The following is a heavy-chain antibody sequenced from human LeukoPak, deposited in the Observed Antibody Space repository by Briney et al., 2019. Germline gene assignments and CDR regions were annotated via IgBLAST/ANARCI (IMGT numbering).Heavy chain of an antibody. J-gene: IGHJ4*02. CDR3: ARAGSHWHYVY. D-gene: IGHD3-10*01. CDR2: IKQDGSER. V-gene: IGHV3-7*01. Sequence: GGSLRLSCAASGFTFSGFSMSWVRQSPTKGLEWVANIKQDGSERYYVDSVKGRFTISRDNAKNSLSLQINNLRVDDTAVYYCARAGSHWHYVYWGRGTVVTVSS. CDR1: GFTFSGFS.